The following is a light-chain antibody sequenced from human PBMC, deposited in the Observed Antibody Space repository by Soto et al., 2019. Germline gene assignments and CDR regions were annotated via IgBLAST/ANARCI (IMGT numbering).Light chain of an antibody. Sequence: TQSPATLSVSPGDRATLSCRASQSISANLAWYQKKPGQDPRILIYGASTRATGIPARFSGSGSGTEFTLTISRLQSEDFAVYYCQQYNNWTRTFGQGTKVDIK. V-gene: IGKV3-15*01. CDR1: QSISAN. CDR2: GAS. CDR3: QQYNNWTRT. J-gene: IGKJ1*01.